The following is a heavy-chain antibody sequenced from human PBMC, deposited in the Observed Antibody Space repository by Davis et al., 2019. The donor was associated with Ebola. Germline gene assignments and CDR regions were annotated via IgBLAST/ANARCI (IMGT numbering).Heavy chain of an antibody. Sequence: GSLRLSCAVYGGSFSGYYCTWIRQSPGKGLEWIGEINHSGITNYNPSLKTRVTISMGTSMTQFSLKLRSVTAADTAVYYCARGVGPYFYGSGSPPYYYMDVWGKGTTVTVSS. CDR2: INHSGIT. V-gene: IGHV4-34*01. J-gene: IGHJ6*03. CDR3: ARGVGPYFYGSGSPPYYYMDV. CDR1: GGSFSGYY. D-gene: IGHD3-10*01.